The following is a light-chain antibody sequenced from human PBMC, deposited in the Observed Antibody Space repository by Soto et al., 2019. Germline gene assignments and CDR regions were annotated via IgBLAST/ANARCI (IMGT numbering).Light chain of an antibody. CDR2: EVS. CDR1: SSDVVSYNR. V-gene: IGLV2-18*02. CDR3: SSYKSSSTFVGV. J-gene: IGLJ1*01. Sequence: QSVLTQPPSVSGSPGQSVTISCTGTSSDVVSYNRVSWYQQPPGTAPKLMIYEVSNRPSGVPDRFSGSKSGNTASLTISGLQAEDEADYYCSSYKSSSTFVGVFGTGNKVTGL.